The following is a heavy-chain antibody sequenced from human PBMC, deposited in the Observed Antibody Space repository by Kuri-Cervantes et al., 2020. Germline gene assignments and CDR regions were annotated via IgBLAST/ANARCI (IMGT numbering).Heavy chain of an antibody. J-gene: IGHJ3*02. CDR2: IYWDDDK. CDR3: AHSQAVINFGAFDI. D-gene: IGHD3-10*01. CDR1: GFSLSTSGVG. V-gene: IGHV2-5*02. Sequence: SGPTLVKPTQTLTLICTFSGFSLSTSGVGVGWIRQPPGKALEWLALIYWDDDKRYSPSLKSRLTITKDTSKNQVVLTMTNMDPVDTATYYCAHSQAVINFGAFDIWGQGAMVTVSS.